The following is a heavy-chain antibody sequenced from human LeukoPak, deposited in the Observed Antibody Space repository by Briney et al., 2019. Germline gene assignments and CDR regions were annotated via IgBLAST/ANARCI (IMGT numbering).Heavy chain of an antibody. V-gene: IGHV5-10-1*01. D-gene: IGHD6-13*01. CDR2: IDPSDSYT. CDR1: GYSFTSYW. Sequence: GESLKISCKGSGYSFTSYWISWVRQMPGKGLEWMGRIDPSDSYTNYSPYYQGHVTISADKSISTAYLQWSSLKASDTAMYYCAMSSSSQRGYYYYGMDVWGQGTTVTVSS. J-gene: IGHJ6*02. CDR3: AMSSSSQRGYYYYGMDV.